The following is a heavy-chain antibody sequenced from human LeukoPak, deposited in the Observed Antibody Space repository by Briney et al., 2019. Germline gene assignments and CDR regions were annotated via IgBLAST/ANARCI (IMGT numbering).Heavy chain of an antibody. J-gene: IGHJ3*02. CDR1: GYTLTELS. CDR3: ATDFYLYCSGGSCRGQGAFDI. Sequence: GASVKVSCKVSGYTLTELSMHWVRRAPGKGLEWMGGFDPEDGETIYAQKFQGRVTMTEDTSTDTAYMELSSLRSEDAAVYYCATDFYLYCSGGSCRGQGAFDIWGQGTMVTVSS. CDR2: FDPEDGET. V-gene: IGHV1-24*01. D-gene: IGHD2-15*01.